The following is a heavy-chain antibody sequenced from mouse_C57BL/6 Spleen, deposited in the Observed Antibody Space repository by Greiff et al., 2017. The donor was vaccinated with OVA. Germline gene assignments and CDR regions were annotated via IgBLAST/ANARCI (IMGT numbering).Heavy chain of an antibody. CDR3: ARDASPVYRYFDV. CDR2: ISDGGSYT. D-gene: IGHD2-3*01. V-gene: IGHV5-4*01. J-gene: IGHJ1*03. CDR1: GFTFSSYA. Sequence: EVQGVESGGGLVKPGGSLKLSCAASGFTFSSYAMSWVRQTPEKRLEWVATISDGGSYTYYPDNVKGRFTISRDNAKNNLYLQMSHLKSEDTAMYYCARDASPVYRYFDVWGTGTTVTVSS.